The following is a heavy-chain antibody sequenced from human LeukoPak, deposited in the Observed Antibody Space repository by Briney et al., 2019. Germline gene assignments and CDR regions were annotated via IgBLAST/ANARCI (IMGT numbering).Heavy chain of an antibody. V-gene: IGHV1-46*01. CDR3: ARDLVLHGAFDI. CDR1: GYRFTSYY. Sequence: ASVNVSRKASGYRFTSYYMHWVRQAPGQGFEWMGIINPRDGSTTYAQKFQGRVTMTRDTSTSTLYMELISLRSEDTALYYCARDLVLHGAFDIWGQGTMVTVSS. J-gene: IGHJ3*02. CDR2: INPRDGST.